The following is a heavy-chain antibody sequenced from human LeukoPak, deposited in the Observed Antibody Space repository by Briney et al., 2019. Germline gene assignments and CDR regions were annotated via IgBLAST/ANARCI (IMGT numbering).Heavy chain of an antibody. D-gene: IGHD1-26*01. CDR3: AAREGSEEWELLFS. CDR1: GGTFSSYA. CDR2: ISAYNGNT. J-gene: IGHJ5*02. Sequence: ASVKVSCKASGGTFSSYAISWVRQAPGQGLEWMGWISAYNGNTNYAQKLQGRVTMTTDTSTSTAYMELRSLRSDDTAVYYCAAREGSEEWELLFSWGQGTLVTVSS. V-gene: IGHV1-18*01.